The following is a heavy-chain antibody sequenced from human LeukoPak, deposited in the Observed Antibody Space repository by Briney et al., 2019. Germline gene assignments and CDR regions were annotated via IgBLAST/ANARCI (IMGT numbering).Heavy chain of an antibody. J-gene: IGHJ6*03. CDR2: IYTGGST. V-gene: IGHV3-53*01. CDR1: RFTVLHNY. Sequence: GWSLTLPCPACRFTVLHNYLRWVGPAPGKGVAGVLVIYTGGSTYYADSVNGRFTISRDNSKNTLYLQMNSLRAEDTAVYYCARVRPHPIIDVWGKGTTVTVSS. CDR3: ARVRPHPIIDV. D-gene: IGHD6-6*01.